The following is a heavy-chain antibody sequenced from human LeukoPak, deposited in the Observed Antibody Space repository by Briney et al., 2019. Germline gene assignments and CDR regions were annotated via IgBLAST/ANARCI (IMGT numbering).Heavy chain of an antibody. Sequence: ASVKVSCKASGGTFISYAISWVRQAPGQGLEWMGGIIPIFGTANYAQKFQGRVTITTDESTSTAYMELSSLRSEDTAVYYCARGANGLITMVRGVTYNWFDPWGQGTLVTVSS. CDR2: IIPIFGTA. V-gene: IGHV1-69*05. CDR3: ARGANGLITMVRGVTYNWFDP. D-gene: IGHD3-10*01. J-gene: IGHJ5*02. CDR1: GGTFISYA.